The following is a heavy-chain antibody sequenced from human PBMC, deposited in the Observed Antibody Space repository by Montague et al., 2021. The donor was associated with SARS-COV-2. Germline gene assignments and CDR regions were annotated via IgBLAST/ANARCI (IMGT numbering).Heavy chain of an antibody. D-gene: IGHD5-12*01. CDR1: GDSVSSNSAT. V-gene: IGHV6-1*01. CDR3: VRYSGWFYFDF. Sequence: CAISGDSVSSNSATWNWARQSPSRGLEWLGRTYYRSKWYSDYAPXVRGRLTVNPDASKNEFSLELNYVTPEDTAVYYCVRYSGWFYFDFWGQGTLVTVSS. CDR2: TYYRSKWYS. J-gene: IGHJ4*02.